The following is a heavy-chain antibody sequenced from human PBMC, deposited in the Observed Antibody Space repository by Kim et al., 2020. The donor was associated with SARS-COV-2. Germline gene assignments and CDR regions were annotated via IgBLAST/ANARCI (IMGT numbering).Heavy chain of an antibody. CDR1: GFTFSNAW. Sequence: GGSLRLSCAASGFTFSNAWMSWVRQAPGKGLEWVGRIKSKTDGGTTDYAAPVKGRFTISRDDSKNTLYLQMNSLKTEDTAVYYCTTLMDYGVNGMDVWGQGTTVTVSS. CDR3: TTLMDYGVNGMDV. V-gene: IGHV3-15*01. CDR2: IKSKTDGGTT. D-gene: IGHD4-17*01. J-gene: IGHJ6*02.